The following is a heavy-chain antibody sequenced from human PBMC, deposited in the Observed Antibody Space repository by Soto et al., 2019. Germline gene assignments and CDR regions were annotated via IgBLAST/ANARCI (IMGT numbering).Heavy chain of an antibody. CDR1: GGTFSSYA. CDR3: AREVDGYCSGGSCYYFDY. J-gene: IGHJ4*02. D-gene: IGHD2-15*01. Sequence: QVQLVQSGAEVKKPGSSVKVSCKASGGTFSSYAISWVRQAPGQGLEWMGGIIPIFGTANYAQKFQGRVTITADESTSTAYMELGSLRSEDTAVYYCAREVDGYCSGGSCYYFDYWGQGTLVTVSS. CDR2: IIPIFGTA. V-gene: IGHV1-69*01.